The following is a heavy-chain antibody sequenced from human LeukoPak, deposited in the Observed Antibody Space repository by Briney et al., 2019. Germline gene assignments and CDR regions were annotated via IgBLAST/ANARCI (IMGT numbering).Heavy chain of an antibody. CDR3: AKGGYYYYMDV. Sequence: ASVKVSCKASGYTFTSYYMHWVRQAPGQGLEWMGIINPSGGSTSYAQKFQGRVTMTRDTSTSTVYMELSSLRPEDPAVYYCAKGGYYYYMDVWGKGTTVTVSS. J-gene: IGHJ6*03. D-gene: IGHD3-16*01. V-gene: IGHV1-46*01. CDR1: GYTFTSYY. CDR2: INPSGGST.